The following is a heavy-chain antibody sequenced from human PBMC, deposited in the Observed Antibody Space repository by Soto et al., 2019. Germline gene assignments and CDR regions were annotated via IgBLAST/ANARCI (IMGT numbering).Heavy chain of an antibody. CDR2: FDPEDGET. V-gene: IGHV1-24*01. CDR1: GYTLTELS. CDR3: ATASGLRGIVDPGGGNWFDP. Sequence: ASVKVSCKVSGYTLTELSMHWVRQAPGKGLEWMGGFDPEDGETIYAQKFQGRVTMTEDTSTDTAYMELSSLRSEDTAVYYCATASGLRGIVDPGGGNWFDPWGQGTLVTVSS. J-gene: IGHJ5*02. D-gene: IGHD1-26*01.